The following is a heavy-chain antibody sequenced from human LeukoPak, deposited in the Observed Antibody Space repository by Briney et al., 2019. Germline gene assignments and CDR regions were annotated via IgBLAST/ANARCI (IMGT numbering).Heavy chain of an antibody. CDR1: GFTFSSYW. D-gene: IGHD5-12*01. CDR2: INSDGSST. J-gene: IGHJ3*01. V-gene: IGHV3-74*01. Sequence: GGSLRLSCVASGFTFSSYWMHWVRHAPGKGLAWVSRINSDGSSTFYADSVEGRFTISRDNAKNTLYLQMNSLRVDDTAVYYCARGSGYAVFDVWGQGTMVTVSS. CDR3: ARGSGYAVFDV.